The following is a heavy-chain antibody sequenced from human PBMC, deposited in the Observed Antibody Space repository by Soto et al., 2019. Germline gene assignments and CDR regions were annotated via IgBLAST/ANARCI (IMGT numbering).Heavy chain of an antibody. D-gene: IGHD3-22*01. CDR3: AAGYDSTGYYPPHLDY. V-gene: IGHV1-69*13. Sequence: SVKVSCKASGGTFSSYAISWVRQAPGQGLEWMGGIIPIFGTANYAQKFQGRVTITADESTSTAYMELSSLRSEDTAVYYCAAGYDSTGYYPPHLDYWGQGTLVTVSS. CDR2: IIPIFGTA. CDR1: GGTFSSYA. J-gene: IGHJ4*02.